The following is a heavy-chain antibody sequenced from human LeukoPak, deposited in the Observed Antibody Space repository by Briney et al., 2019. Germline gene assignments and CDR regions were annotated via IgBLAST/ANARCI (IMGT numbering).Heavy chain of an antibody. CDR3: ARALGYCSGGSCTRGYNWFDP. CDR1: GVSISSSDYY. CDR2: IYYGGST. D-gene: IGHD2-15*01. V-gene: IGHV4-39*01. Sequence: SETLSLTCTLSGVSISSSDYYWGWLRQPPGKGLEWIGSIYYGGSTYYNPSLKSRVTLSVDTSMNQFPLKLSFVTTADTAVYYCARALGYCSGGSCTRGYNWFDPWGQGTLVTVPS. J-gene: IGHJ5*02.